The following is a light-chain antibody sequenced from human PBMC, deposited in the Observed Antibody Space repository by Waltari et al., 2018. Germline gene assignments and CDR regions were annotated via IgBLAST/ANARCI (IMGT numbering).Light chain of an antibody. CDR1: QSISSW. Sequence: DIQMTQSPSTLSASVGDRVTITCRASQSISSWLAWYQQKPGKAPKLLIYKASTLESGVPSRFSGSGSGTEFTLTISSLQPDDFATYYCQQYNSYSRTFGQGTKLEI. V-gene: IGKV1-5*03. CDR3: QQYNSYSRT. CDR2: KAS. J-gene: IGKJ2*01.